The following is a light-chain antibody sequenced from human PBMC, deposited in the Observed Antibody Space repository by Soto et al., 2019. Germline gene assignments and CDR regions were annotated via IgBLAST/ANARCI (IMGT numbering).Light chain of an antibody. CDR3: QQRSNWPQIT. J-gene: IGKJ5*01. V-gene: IGKV3-11*01. CDR1: RSVSSY. CDR2: DAS. Sequence: EIVLTQSPATLSLSPGERATLSCRASRSVSSYLAWYQQKPGQAPRLLIYDASNRATGIPARFSGSGSGTDLTLTISSLEPEDFAVYYCQQRSNWPQITFGQGTRLEIK.